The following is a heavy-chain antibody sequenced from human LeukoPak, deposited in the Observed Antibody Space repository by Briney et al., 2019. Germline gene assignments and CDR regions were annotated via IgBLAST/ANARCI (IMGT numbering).Heavy chain of an antibody. V-gene: IGHV4-61*01. D-gene: IGHD3-10*01. CDR2: VYNSGST. J-gene: IGHJ3*02. CDR3: ASRAKLYSGSGSPGDAFEI. Sequence: SETLSLTCTVSGGSVTSVTYYWSWIRQPPGKGLEWIGYVYNSGSTNYNPSLKCRVTISVDTSKNKFSLKLTSVTAADTAVYFCASRAKLYSGSGSPGDAFEIWGQGTMVTVSS. CDR1: GGSVTSVTYY.